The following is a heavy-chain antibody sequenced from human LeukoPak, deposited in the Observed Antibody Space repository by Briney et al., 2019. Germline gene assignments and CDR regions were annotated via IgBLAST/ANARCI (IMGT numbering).Heavy chain of an antibody. CDR1: GYTFTSYY. CDR2: INPSGDST. CDR3: ARDQGAYYYESTGYYWGGFDY. Sequence: AASVKVSCKASGYTFTSYYMHWVRQAPGQGLEWMGIINPSGDSTNFAQKFQGRVTMTRDTSTSTVYIELSSLRSEDTAVYYCARDQGAYYYESTGYYWGGFDYWGQGTLVTVSS. V-gene: IGHV1-46*01. D-gene: IGHD3-22*01. J-gene: IGHJ4*02.